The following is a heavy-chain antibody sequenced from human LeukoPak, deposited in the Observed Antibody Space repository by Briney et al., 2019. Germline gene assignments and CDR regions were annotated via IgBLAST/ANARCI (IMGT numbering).Heavy chain of an antibody. CDR3: ARVGGSYWGGVDY. J-gene: IGHJ4*02. CDR2: IYYSGST. D-gene: IGHD1-26*01. Sequence: SETLSLTCTVSGGSISSYYWSWIRQPPGKGLEWIGYIYYSGSTNYNPSLKSRVTISVDTSKNQFPLKLSSVTAADTAVYYCARVGGSYWGGVDYWGQGTLVTVSS. V-gene: IGHV4-59*01. CDR1: GGSISSYY.